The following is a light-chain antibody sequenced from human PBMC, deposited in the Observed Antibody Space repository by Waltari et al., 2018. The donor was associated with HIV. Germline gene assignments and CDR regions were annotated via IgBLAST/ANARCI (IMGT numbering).Light chain of an antibody. V-gene: IGKV3-15*01. J-gene: IGKJ5*01. CDR1: QSVSSN. CDR3: QQYTNWPIT. CDR2: GAS. Sequence: EIVLTQSPATLSLSPGERATLSCRASQSVSSNLAWYQQKPGQAPRLLIYGASARATGIPARLSGSGSGTEFTLTISSLQSEDFAVYYCQQYTNWPITFGQGTRLEIK.